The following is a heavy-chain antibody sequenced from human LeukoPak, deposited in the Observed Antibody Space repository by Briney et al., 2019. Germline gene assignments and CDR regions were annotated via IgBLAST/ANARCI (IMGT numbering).Heavy chain of an antibody. CDR1: GFTFSSYA. J-gene: IGHJ4*02. CDR2: IYSGGST. V-gene: IGHV3-53*01. D-gene: IGHD7-27*01. Sequence: GGSLRLSCAASGFTFSSYAMSWVRQAPGKGLEWVSVIYSGGSTYYADSVKGRFTISRDNSKNTLYLQMNSLRAEDTAVYYCARVVLGNRLDYWGQGTLATVSS. CDR3: ARVVLGNRLDY.